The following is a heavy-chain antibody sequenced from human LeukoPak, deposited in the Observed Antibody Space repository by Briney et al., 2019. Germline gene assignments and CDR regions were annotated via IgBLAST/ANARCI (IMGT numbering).Heavy chain of an antibody. J-gene: IGHJ5*02. D-gene: IGHD5-12*01. CDR3: ARGCIVATTGLNWFDP. CDR2: INHSGST. Sequence: SETLSLTCAAYGGSFSGYYWSWIRQPPGKGLEWIGEINHSGSTNYNPSLKSRVTISVDTSKNQFSLKLSSVTAADTAVYYCARGCIVATTGLNWFDPWGQGTLVTVSS. CDR1: GGSFSGYY. V-gene: IGHV4-34*01.